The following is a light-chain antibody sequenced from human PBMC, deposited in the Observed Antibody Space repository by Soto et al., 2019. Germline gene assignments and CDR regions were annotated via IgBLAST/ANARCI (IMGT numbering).Light chain of an antibody. CDR3: QSYDSSNHVV. CDR1: SGSIASSY. J-gene: IGLJ2*01. V-gene: IGLV6-57*04. Sequence: NFMLTQPHSVSESPGKTVTISCTRSSGSIASSYVQWYQQRPGSAPTTVIYEANQRPSGVPDRFSGSIDSSSNSASLTISGLKTEDEADYYCQSYDSSNHVVFGGGTKLTVL. CDR2: EAN.